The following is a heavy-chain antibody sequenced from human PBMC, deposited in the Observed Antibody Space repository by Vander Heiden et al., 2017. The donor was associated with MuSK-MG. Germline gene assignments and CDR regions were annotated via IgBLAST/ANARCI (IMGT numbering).Heavy chain of an antibody. CDR3: TTAGWLRAFDI. CDR2: IKSKTDGGTT. J-gene: IGHJ3*02. D-gene: IGHD5-18*01. Sequence: EVQLVESGGGLVKPGGSLRLSCAASGFPFSNAWMSWVRQAPGKGLEWVGRIKSKTDGGTTDDAAPVKGRFTISRDDAKNTLYLQMNRMKTEDTAVYYGTTAGWLRAFDIWGQGTMVTVSS. CDR1: GFPFSNAW. V-gene: IGHV3-15*01.